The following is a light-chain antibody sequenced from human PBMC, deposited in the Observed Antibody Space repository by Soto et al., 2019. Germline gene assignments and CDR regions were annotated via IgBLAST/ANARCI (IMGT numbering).Light chain of an antibody. CDR3: QPVNSSPFT. Sequence: DIHLSQSPSFLSASVVDRLTITCRASQDIRSSLAWYKQKPGKAPHLLILTVSTLQSGVRPRFSGSRPGTDFTLANSSLLPEDCAAYYCQPVNSSPFTFGGGTKVEI. CDR2: TVS. V-gene: IGKV1-9*01. CDR1: QDIRSS. J-gene: IGKJ4*01.